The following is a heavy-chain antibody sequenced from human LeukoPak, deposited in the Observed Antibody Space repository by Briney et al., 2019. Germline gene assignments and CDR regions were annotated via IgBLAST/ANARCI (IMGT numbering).Heavy chain of an antibody. CDR2: IYYSGST. D-gene: IGHD1-1*01. J-gene: IGHJ5*02. CDR3: ARGATGTTLGFDP. CDR1: GGSISSSSYY. Sequence: SETLSLTCTVSGGSISSSSYYWGWIRQPPGKGLEWIGSIYYSGSTNYNPSLKSRVTISVDTSKNQFSLKLSSVTAADTAGYYCARGATGTTLGFDPWGQGTLVTVSS. V-gene: IGHV4-39*07.